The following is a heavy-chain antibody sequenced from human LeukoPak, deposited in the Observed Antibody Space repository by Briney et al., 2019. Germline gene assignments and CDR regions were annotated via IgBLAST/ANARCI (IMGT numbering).Heavy chain of an antibody. D-gene: IGHD1-26*01. V-gene: IGHV3-30*01. CDR2: ISYDGRHT. J-gene: IGHJ4*02. CDR1: EFTFSGSA. Sequence: GGSLRLSCAASEFTFSGSAMHWVRQAPGKGLEWVALISYDGRHTYYADSLRVRFTISRDTSKNPLYLKMNSLTADDTAHYFCARGVGAEPYFDFWGPGTLVTVSS. CDR3: ARGVGAEPYFDF.